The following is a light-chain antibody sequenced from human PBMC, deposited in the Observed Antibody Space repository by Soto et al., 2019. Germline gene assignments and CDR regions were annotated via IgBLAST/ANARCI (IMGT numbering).Light chain of an antibody. Sequence: QSVLTQPASVSGSPGQSITISCTGTSSDVGGYNYVSWYQQHPGKAPKLTIYDVSNRPSGVSNRFSGSKSGTSASLAISGLRSEDEADYYCAAWDDSLSGVVFGGGTKLTVL. CDR1: SSDVGGYNY. V-gene: IGLV2-14*01. J-gene: IGLJ2*01. CDR3: AAWDDSLSGVV. CDR2: DVS.